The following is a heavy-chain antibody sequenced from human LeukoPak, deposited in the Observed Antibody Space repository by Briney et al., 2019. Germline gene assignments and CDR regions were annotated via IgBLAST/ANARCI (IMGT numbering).Heavy chain of an antibody. J-gene: IGHJ4*02. V-gene: IGHV4-59*11. Sequence: SETLSLTCMICGGCSSGRYWSWIRQPPGEGLEWIGFVSYSGSTNYNPSLNGRVTISLDTSKNQFSLRLNSVTAADTAVYYCARGGDSSRYFDYWGQGTLVTVSS. D-gene: IGHD3-16*01. CDR2: VSYSGST. CDR1: GGCSSGRY. CDR3: ARGGDSSRYFDY.